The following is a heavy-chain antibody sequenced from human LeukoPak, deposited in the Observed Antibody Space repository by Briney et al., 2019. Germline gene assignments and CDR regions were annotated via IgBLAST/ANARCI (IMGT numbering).Heavy chain of an antibody. Sequence: GGSLRLSCAASGFTFSSYSMNWVRQAPGKGLEWVSSISSSSSSYIYYADSVKGRFTISRDNAKNSLYLQMNSLRAEDTAVYYCARDIQLVPAFFDYWGQGTLVTVSS. J-gene: IGHJ4*02. D-gene: IGHD6-13*01. CDR3: ARDIQLVPAFFDY. CDR1: GFTFSSYS. CDR2: ISSSSSSYI. V-gene: IGHV3-21*01.